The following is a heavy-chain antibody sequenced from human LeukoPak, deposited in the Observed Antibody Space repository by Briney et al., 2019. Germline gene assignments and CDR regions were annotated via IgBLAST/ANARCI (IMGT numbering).Heavy chain of an antibody. CDR1: GDNFSSYV. V-gene: IGHV1-69*04. D-gene: IGHD5-24*01. Sequence: SVKVSCKVSGDNFSSYVITWVRQAPGQGLEWMGRIIPTLDVANFAQRFKGRVTITADRSTNTAHLELSSLRSEDTAVYYCARGWGDDYENWFDPWGQGTLVTVSS. CDR3: ARGWGDDYENWFDP. J-gene: IGHJ5*02. CDR2: IIPTLDVA.